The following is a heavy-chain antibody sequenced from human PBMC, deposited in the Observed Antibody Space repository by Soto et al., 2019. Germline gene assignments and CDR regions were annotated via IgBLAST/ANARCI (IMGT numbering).Heavy chain of an antibody. CDR2: INAGNGNT. J-gene: IGHJ4*02. CDR1: GYTFTSYA. CDR3: ARDLGGWPDS. V-gene: IGHV1-3*01. D-gene: IGHD6-19*01. Sequence: QVQLVQSGAEVKKPGASVKVSCKASGYTFTSYAIHWVRQAPGQRLEWMGWINAGNGNTKYSQKSQDRVTITRDTSASTAYMELSSLRSDDTAVYYCARDLGGWPDSWGQGTLVTVSS.